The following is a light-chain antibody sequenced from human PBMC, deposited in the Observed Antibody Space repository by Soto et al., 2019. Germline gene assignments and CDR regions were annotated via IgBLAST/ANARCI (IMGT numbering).Light chain of an antibody. V-gene: IGKV1-9*01. J-gene: IGKJ5*01. Sequence: IQLTQSPSSLSASVGDRVTITCRASQGISSYLAWYQQKPGKAHKLLIYAAYTLQSGVQSRFSGSGSGTDFTLTIRSLQPEDFAPYYCKQGDTTPITFGQGTRLEIK. CDR2: AAY. CDR1: QGISSY. CDR3: KQGDTTPIT.